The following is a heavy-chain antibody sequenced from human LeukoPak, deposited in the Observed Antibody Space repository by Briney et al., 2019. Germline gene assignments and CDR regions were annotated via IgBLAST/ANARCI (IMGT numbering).Heavy chain of an antibody. CDR1: GFTFSSYA. CDR3: ARGRSGSYFDY. D-gene: IGHD1-26*01. V-gene: IGHV3-30-3*01. Sequence: GGSLRLSCAASGFTFSSYAMPWVRQAPGKGLEWVAVISYDGSNKYYADSVKGRFTISRDNSKNTLYLQMNSLRAEDTAVYYCARGRSGSYFDYWGQGTLVTVSS. J-gene: IGHJ4*02. CDR2: ISYDGSNK.